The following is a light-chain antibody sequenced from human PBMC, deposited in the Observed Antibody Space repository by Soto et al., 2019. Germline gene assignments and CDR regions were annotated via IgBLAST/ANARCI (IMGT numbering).Light chain of an antibody. J-gene: IGLJ2*01. CDR3: ISYAGSNKPA. V-gene: IGLV2-8*01. CDR2: NVN. CDR1: SSDVGGYNY. Sequence: QSALTQPPSASGSPGQSVAISCSGTSSDVGGYNYVSWYQQHPGKAPKLMIYNVNQRPSGVPDRFSGSKSGNTASLTGSGLKAEDEADYYCISYAGSNKPAFGGGTKLTVL.